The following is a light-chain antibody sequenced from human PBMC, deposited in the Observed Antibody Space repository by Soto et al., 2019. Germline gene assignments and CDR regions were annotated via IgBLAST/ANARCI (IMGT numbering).Light chain of an antibody. J-gene: IGKJ1*01. CDR1: QSVSSN. Sequence: IVMTQSPATLSVSPGGRASVSCRASQSVSSNLAWYQQKPGQTPRLLIYATSTRATGIPARFSGSRSGAEFTLTVSSLQSEDFAVYYCQQYSIWRTFGQGTKVDIK. CDR2: ATS. CDR3: QQYSIWRT. V-gene: IGKV3-15*01.